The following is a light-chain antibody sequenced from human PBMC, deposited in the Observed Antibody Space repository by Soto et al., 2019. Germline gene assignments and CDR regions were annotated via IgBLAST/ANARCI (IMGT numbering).Light chain of an antibody. Sequence: DIQMTQSPSTLSAAVGDRVAITCRASQNIERWLAWYQQKPGKVPKLLLYDVSSLESGVPSRFSGSGSATEFILTINGLQPDDFATYFCQQFKSGTWTFGQGTKVDI. V-gene: IGKV1-5*01. CDR1: QNIERW. J-gene: IGKJ1*01. CDR3: QQFKSGTWT. CDR2: DVS.